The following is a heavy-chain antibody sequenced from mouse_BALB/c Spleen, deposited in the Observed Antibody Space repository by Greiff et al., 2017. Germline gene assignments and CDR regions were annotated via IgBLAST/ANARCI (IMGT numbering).Heavy chain of an antibody. V-gene: IGHV1-14*01. J-gene: IGHJ4*01. CDR3: ARGTTAYAMDY. CDR2: INPYNDGT. Sequence: EVQLQQSGPELVKPGASVKMSCKASGYTLTSYVMHWVKQKPGQGLEWIGYINPYNDGTKYNEKFKGKATLTSDKSSSTAYMELSSLTSEDSAVYYCARGTTAYAMDYWGQGTSVTVSS. CDR1: GYTLTSYV. D-gene: IGHD1-2*01.